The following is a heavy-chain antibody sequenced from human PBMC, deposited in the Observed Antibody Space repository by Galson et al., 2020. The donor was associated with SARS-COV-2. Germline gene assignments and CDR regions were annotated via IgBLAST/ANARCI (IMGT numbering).Heavy chain of an antibody. D-gene: IGHD5-12*01. CDR1: GASIRSYS. CDR3: VRCRVDIVATTALLFDY. CDR2: IFSSGST. V-gene: IGHV4-59*01. J-gene: IGHJ4*02. Sequence: SETLSLTCTVSGASIRSYSYGWIRQPPGKGLEWFGYIFSSGSTTYHPSLKSRLTISVDTSRNQFSLKLSSVTAADTAVYYCVRCRVDIVATTALLFDYWGQGTLVTVSS.